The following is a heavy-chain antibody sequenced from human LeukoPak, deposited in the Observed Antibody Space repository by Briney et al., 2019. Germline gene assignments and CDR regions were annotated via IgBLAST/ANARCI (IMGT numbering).Heavy chain of an antibody. Sequence: GGSLRLSCAASGFTFSSYAMSWVRQAPGKGLEWVSAISGSGGSTYYADSVKGRFTISRDNSMNTLYLQMNSLRAEDTAVYYCAKDPTRLRFLEWLLYFDYWGQGTLVTVSS. V-gene: IGHV3-23*01. CDR3: AKDPTRLRFLEWLLYFDY. J-gene: IGHJ4*02. D-gene: IGHD3-3*01. CDR2: ISGSGGST. CDR1: GFTFSSYA.